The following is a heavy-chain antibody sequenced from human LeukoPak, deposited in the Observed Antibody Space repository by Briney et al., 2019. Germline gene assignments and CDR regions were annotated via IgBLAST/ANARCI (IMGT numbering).Heavy chain of an antibody. V-gene: IGHV4-34*01. CDR1: GGSFSGYY. CDR3: ASIAVAGKNSIFDY. D-gene: IGHD6-19*01. Sequence: KPSETLSLTFAVSGGSFSGYYWGWIRQPPGKGLGWIGEINHSGSTNYNPSLKSRVTISVDTSKNQLSLKLSSVTAADTAVYYCASIAVAGKNSIFDYWGQGTLVTVSS. CDR2: INHSGST. J-gene: IGHJ4*02.